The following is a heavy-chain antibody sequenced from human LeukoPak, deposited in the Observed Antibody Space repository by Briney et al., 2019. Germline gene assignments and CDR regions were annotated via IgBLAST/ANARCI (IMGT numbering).Heavy chain of an antibody. CDR2: INHSGST. Sequence: KASETLSLTCAVYGGSFSGYYWSWIRQPPGKGLEWIGEINHSGSTNYNPSLKSRVTISVDTSKNQFSLKLSSVTAADTAVYYCVGRRAIRAFFDYWGQGTLVTVSS. J-gene: IGHJ4*02. CDR3: VGRRAIRAFFDY. D-gene: IGHD3-3*02. CDR1: GGSFSGYY. V-gene: IGHV4-34*01.